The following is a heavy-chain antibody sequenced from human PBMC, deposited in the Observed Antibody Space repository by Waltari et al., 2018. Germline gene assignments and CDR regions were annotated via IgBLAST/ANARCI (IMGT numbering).Heavy chain of an antibody. J-gene: IGHJ5*01. Sequence: QVQLQESGPGLVKPSQTLSLTCTVPGASVGRGNYFWTWIRQPAGKGLEWIGHIDSRGSTTYNSSLKSRAIISLDTSKNQFSLTLNSVTAADTAVYFCARDPWFDSWGQGTLVIVSS. V-gene: IGHV4-61*09. CDR1: GASVGRGNYF. CDR2: IDSRGST. CDR3: ARDPWFDS.